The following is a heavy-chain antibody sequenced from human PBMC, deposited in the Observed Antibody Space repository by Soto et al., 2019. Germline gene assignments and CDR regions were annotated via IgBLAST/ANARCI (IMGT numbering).Heavy chain of an antibody. CDR3: ARSDIERGQNPFGESH. J-gene: IGHJ4*02. Sequence: GGSLRLSCAASGFTFSSYWMSWVRQAPGKGLEWVANIKQDGSEKYYVDSVKGRFTISRDNAKNSLYLQMNSLRAEDTAVYYCARSDIERGQNPFGESHWGQGTLVTVSS. CDR1: GFTFSSYW. CDR2: IKQDGSEK. V-gene: IGHV3-7*03. D-gene: IGHD3-10*01.